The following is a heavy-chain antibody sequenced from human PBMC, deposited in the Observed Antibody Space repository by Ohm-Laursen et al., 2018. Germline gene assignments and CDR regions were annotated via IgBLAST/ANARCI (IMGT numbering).Heavy chain of an antibody. CDR3: ARHGYNNYGSDS. J-gene: IGHJ5*01. D-gene: IGHD4-11*01. V-gene: IGHV5-51*01. CDR1: GYYFTSYW. CDR2: IYPDDSDT. Sequence: ESLKISCKGSGYYFTSYWIGWVRQMPGKGLEWMGIIYPDDSDTRYSPSFQGQVTISVDKSINTAYLHWSSLKASDTAMYYCARHGYNNYGSDSWGQGTLVTVSS.